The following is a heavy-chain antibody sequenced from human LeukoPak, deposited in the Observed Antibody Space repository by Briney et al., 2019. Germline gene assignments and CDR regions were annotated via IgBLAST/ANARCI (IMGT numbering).Heavy chain of an antibody. V-gene: IGHV1-69*04. Sequence: SVKVSCKASGGTFSSYAISWVRQAPGQGLEWMGRIIPILGIANYAQKFQGRVTITADKSTSTAYMELSGLRSEDTAVYYCATPYHYYDSSGYLLYWGQGTLVTVSS. J-gene: IGHJ4*02. CDR1: GGTFSSYA. CDR2: IIPILGIA. D-gene: IGHD3-22*01. CDR3: ATPYHYYDSSGYLLY.